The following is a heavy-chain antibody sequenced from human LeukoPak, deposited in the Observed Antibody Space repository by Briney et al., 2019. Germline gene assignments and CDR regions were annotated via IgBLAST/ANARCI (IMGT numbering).Heavy chain of an antibody. CDR1: GESFSGYF. D-gene: IGHD5-18*01. CDR2: SNHFGST. J-gene: IGHJ6*02. V-gene: IGHV4-34*01. Sequence: SETLSLTCAVSGESFSGYFWTWIRQPPGKGLEWIGESNHFGSTDYNPSLKSRVTISVDTSKKQFSLNVRSVTDADTAVYFCARGPLQLWSFPPPYNHYAIDVWGQGTTVTVSS. CDR3: ARGPLQLWSFPPPYNHYAIDV.